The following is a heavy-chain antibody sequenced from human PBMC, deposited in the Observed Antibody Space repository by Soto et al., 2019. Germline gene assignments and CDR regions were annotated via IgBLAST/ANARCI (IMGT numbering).Heavy chain of an antibody. CDR3: ASLSCSSTRCFTYFDY. D-gene: IGHD2-2*02. Sequence: SETLSLTCAVYGGSLSGYYWSWIRQPPGKGLEWIGEINHSGSTNYNPSLKSRVTISVDTSKNQFSLKLSSVTAADTAVYYCASLSCSSTRCFTYFDYWGQGALVTVSS. CDR1: GGSLSGYY. J-gene: IGHJ4*02. V-gene: IGHV4-34*01. CDR2: INHSGST.